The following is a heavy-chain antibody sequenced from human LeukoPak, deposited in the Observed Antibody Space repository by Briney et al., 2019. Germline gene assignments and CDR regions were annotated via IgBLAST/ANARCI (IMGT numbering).Heavy chain of an antibody. D-gene: IGHD3-3*01. CDR1: GFTFYNYA. CDR2: ISSSGGST. CDR3: AKSSLLEWLSRQSWFDP. V-gene: IGHV3-23*01. J-gene: IGHJ5*02. Sequence: GGSLRLSCAASGFTFYNYAMSWVRQAPGKGPEWVSSISSSGGSTYFADSVKGRFTISRDNSKNTLYLQMNSLRAEDTAVFYCAKSSLLEWLSRQSWFDPWGQGTLVTVSS.